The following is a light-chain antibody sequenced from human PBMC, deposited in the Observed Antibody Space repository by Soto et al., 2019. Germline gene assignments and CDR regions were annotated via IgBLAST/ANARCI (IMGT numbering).Light chain of an antibody. J-gene: IGKJ4*01. CDR1: QSVSSN. V-gene: IGKV3-15*01. CDR3: HQYYKWPLT. CDR2: GAS. Sequence: EIVMTQSPATLSVSPGDRATLSCRASQSVSSNLAWYQQRPGQAPRLLLYGASTRATGIPVRFSGSGSGTDFTLTISSLLSEDFAVYYCHQYYKWPLTFGGGTKVDI.